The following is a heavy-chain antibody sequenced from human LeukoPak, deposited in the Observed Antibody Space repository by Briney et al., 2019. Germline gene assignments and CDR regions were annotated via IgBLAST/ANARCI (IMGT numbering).Heavy chain of an antibody. Sequence: SETLSLTCTVSGGSISSYYWSWIRQPPGKGLEWIGYIYYSGSTNYNPSLKSRVTISVGTSKNQFSLKLSSVTAADTAVYYCARDKGYGVDYWGQGTLVTVSS. J-gene: IGHJ4*02. CDR2: IYYSGST. V-gene: IGHV4-59*01. D-gene: IGHD4/OR15-4a*01. CDR1: GGSISSYY. CDR3: ARDKGYGVDY.